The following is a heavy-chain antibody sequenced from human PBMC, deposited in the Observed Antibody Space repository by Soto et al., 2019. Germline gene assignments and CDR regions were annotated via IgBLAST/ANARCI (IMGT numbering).Heavy chain of an antibody. V-gene: IGHV5-51*01. Sequence: GESVKSYCRGSGYSFTSYWIGWVRQMPGKGLEWMGIIFPGDSDTRYSPSFQGQVTISADESISTAYLEWSSLKASDTAMYYCSRAQAVSSNWFGTFFDIWGQGTMVT. D-gene: IGHD6-13*01. CDR3: SRAQAVSSNWFGTFFDI. CDR2: IFPGDSDT. J-gene: IGHJ3*02. CDR1: GYSFTSYW.